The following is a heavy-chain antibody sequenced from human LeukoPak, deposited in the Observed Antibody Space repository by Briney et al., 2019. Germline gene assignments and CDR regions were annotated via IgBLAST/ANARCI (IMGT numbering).Heavy chain of an antibody. CDR1: GYTLTELS. D-gene: IGHD6-13*01. CDR2: FDPEDGGT. V-gene: IGHV1-24*01. CDR3: ATVYGSIAAAGTRDYYGMDV. J-gene: IGHJ6*04. Sequence: ASVKVSCKVSGYTLTELSMHWVRQAPGKGLEWMGGFDPEDGGTIYAQKFQGRVTMTEDTSTDTAYMELSSLRSEDTAVYYCATVYGSIAAAGTRDYYGMDVWGKGTTVTVSS.